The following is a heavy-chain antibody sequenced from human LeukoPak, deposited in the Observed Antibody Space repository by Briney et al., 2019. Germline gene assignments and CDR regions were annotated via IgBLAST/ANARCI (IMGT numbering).Heavy chain of an antibody. D-gene: IGHD3-10*01. J-gene: IGHJ5*02. CDR1: GFTFSSYG. Sequence: QPGGSLRLSCAASGFTFSSYGMHWVRQAPGKGLEWVAVIWYDGSNKYYADSVKGRFTISRDNSKNTLYLQMNSLRAEDTAVYYCARARGLLWFGESPPFDPWGQGTLVTVSS. CDR3: ARARGLLWFGESPPFDP. V-gene: IGHV3-33*01. CDR2: IWYDGSNK.